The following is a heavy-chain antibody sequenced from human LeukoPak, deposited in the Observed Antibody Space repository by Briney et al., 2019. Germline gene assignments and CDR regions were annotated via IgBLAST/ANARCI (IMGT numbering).Heavy chain of an antibody. CDR2: IYYSGSI. CDR3: ARVETYGEVRPLYGMDV. V-gene: IGHV4-59*01. Sequence: SETLSLTCTVSGGSISSYYWSWIRRPPGKGLEWIGYIYYSGSINYNPSLKSRVTISVDTSKNQFSLKLSSVTAADTAVYYCARVETYGEVRPLYGMDVWGQGTTVTVSS. D-gene: IGHD3-10*01. J-gene: IGHJ6*02. CDR1: GGSISSYY.